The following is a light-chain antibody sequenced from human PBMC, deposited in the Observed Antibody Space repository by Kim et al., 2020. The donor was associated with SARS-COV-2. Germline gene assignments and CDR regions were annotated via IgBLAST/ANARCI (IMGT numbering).Light chain of an antibody. CDR3: QSYDSSLRGSV. CDR2: GNS. V-gene: IGLV1-40*01. CDR1: SSNIGAGYD. Sequence: QRVTISCTGSSSNIGAGYDVHWYQQLPGTAPKLLIHGNSNRPSGVPDRFSGSKSGTSASLAITGLQAEDEADYYCQSYDSSLRGSVFGGGTQLTVL. J-gene: IGLJ3*02.